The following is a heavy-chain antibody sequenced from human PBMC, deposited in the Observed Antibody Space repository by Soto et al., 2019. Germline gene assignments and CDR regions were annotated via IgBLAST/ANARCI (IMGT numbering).Heavy chain of an antibody. CDR2: ISSSSSYI. CDR3: ARDSSPDIVVVPAAFFDY. CDR1: GFTFSSYS. J-gene: IGHJ4*02. V-gene: IGHV3-21*01. Sequence: EVQLVESGGGLVKPGGSLRLSCAASGFTFSSYSMNWVRQAPGKGLEWVSSISSSSSYIYYADSVKGRFTISRDNAKNSLYLQMNSLRAEDTAVYYCARDSSPDIVVVPAAFFDYWGQGTLVTVSS. D-gene: IGHD2-2*01.